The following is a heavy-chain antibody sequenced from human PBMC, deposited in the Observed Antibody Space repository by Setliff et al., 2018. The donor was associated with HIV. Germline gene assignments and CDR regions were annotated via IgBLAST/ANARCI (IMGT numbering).Heavy chain of an antibody. CDR3: ARRGGCSGGSCYFFYYYYMDV. CDR2: IYTSGST. CDR1: GGSISSSSYY. J-gene: IGHJ6*03. V-gene: IGHV4-39*07. Sequence: PSETLSLTCSVSGGSISSSSYYGGWIRQPPGKGLEWIGRIYTSGSTNYNPSLKSRVTMSVDTSKNQFSLKLSSVTAADTAVYYCARRGGCSGGSCYFFYYYYMDVWGKGTTVTVSS. D-gene: IGHD2-15*01.